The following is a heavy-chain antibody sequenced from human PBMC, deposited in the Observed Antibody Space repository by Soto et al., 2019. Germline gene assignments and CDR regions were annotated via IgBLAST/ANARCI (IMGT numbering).Heavy chain of an antibody. Sequence: PGGSLRLSCAASGFTFSSYEMNWVRQAPGKGLEWVSYISSSGSTIYYADSVKGRFTISRDNAKNSLYLQMNSLRAEDTAVYYCASFLSVVGATGTDYWGQGTLVTVSS. CDR1: GFTFSSYE. CDR3: ASFLSVVGATGTDY. CDR2: ISSSGSTI. J-gene: IGHJ4*02. D-gene: IGHD1-26*01. V-gene: IGHV3-48*03.